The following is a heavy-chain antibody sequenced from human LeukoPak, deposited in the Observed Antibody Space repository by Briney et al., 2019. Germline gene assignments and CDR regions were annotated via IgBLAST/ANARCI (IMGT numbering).Heavy chain of an antibody. V-gene: IGHV4-4*02. CDR3: AREPMVRGVNAPGYYFDY. CDR2: IYHSGST. Sequence: PSGTLSLTCAVSGGSISSSNWWSWVRQPPGKGLEWIGEIYHSGSTNYNPSLKSRVTISVDESKNQFSLKLSSVTAADTAVYYCAREPMVRGVNAPGYYFDYWGQGTLVTVSS. D-gene: IGHD3-10*01. CDR1: GGSISSSNW. J-gene: IGHJ4*02.